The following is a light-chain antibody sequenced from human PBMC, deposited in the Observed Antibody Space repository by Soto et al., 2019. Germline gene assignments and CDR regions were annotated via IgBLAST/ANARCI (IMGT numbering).Light chain of an antibody. J-gene: IGLJ1*01. Sequence: QSALTQPPSASGSPGQSVTISCTGTSSDVGGYNYVSWYQQHPGKAPKLMIYEVSKQPSGVPDRFSGSKSGNTASLTVSGLQAEDEADYYCSSYAGSNNLKVFGTGTKLTVL. V-gene: IGLV2-8*01. CDR1: SSDVGGYNY. CDR2: EVS. CDR3: SSYAGSNNLKV.